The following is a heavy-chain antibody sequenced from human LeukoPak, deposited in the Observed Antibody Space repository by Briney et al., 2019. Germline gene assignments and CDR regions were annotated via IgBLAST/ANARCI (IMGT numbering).Heavy chain of an antibody. Sequence: GGSLRLSCEFSGIIFRTYALNWVRQAPGKGLEWISYISGSSSGSTLITQYADSVKGRFTISRDNAKSSLYLQMDSLRAEDTAVYYCARDFWSGYYTEDWGQGALVIVSS. CDR2: ISGSSSGSTLIT. CDR3: ARDFWSGYYTED. J-gene: IGHJ4*02. CDR1: GIIFRTYA. V-gene: IGHV3-48*04. D-gene: IGHD3-3*01.